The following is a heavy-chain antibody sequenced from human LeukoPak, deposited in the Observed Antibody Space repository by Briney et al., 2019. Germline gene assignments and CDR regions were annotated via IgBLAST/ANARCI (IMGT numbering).Heavy chain of an antibody. V-gene: IGHV1-18*01. CDR1: GYTFSSYG. CDR2: ISAYNGNT. Sequence: GASVKVSCKASGYTFSSYGISWVRQAPGQGLEWMGWISAYNGNTDYAQNLRGRLIMTTDTSTSTAYMELRSLRSDDTAVYYCARDSADGSGTYYNDSPDYWGQGTLVTVSS. CDR3: ARDSADGSGTYYNDSPDY. J-gene: IGHJ4*02. D-gene: IGHD3-10*01.